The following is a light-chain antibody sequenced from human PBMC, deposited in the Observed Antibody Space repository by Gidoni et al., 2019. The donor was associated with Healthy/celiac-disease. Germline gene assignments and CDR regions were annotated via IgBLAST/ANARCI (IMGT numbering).Light chain of an antibody. CDR1: QSVLYSSNNKNY. J-gene: IGKJ2*01. CDR3: QQYYSIPHT. CDR2: WAS. Sequence: DIVMTQSPDSLAVSLGERATINCKSSQSVLYSSNNKNYLAWYQQKPGQPPKLLIYWASARESGVPDRFSGSWSGTYFTLTISSLQAADVAVYYCQQYYSIPHTFGQGTKLEIK. V-gene: IGKV4-1*01.